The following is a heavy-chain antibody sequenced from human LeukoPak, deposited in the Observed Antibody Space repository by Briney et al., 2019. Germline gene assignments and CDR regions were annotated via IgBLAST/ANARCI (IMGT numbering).Heavy chain of an antibody. D-gene: IGHD2-15*01. CDR3: ARDSVVGVATWDY. CDR1: GFTFSSYE. CDR2: ISSSGSTI. J-gene: IGHJ4*02. Sequence: GGSLRLSCAASGFTFSSYEMNWVRQAPGKGLEWVSYISSSGSTIYYADSVKGRFTISRDNAKNSLYLQMNSLRVEDTAFYYCARDSVVGVATWDYWGQGTLVTVSS. V-gene: IGHV3-48*03.